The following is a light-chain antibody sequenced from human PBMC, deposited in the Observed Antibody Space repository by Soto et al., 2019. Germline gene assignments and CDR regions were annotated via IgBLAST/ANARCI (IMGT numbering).Light chain of an antibody. Sequence: QSAVTQPASVSGTPWQSITISCTGSNSDVGIYDFVSWYQHHPGRAPKLIVSDVSHRPSGVSNRFSGSKSGNTASLTISGLQSEDEADYYCISYTSDDVRYVFGTGTKVTVL. CDR2: DVS. CDR1: NSDVGIYDF. J-gene: IGLJ1*01. CDR3: ISYTSDDVRYV. V-gene: IGLV2-14*03.